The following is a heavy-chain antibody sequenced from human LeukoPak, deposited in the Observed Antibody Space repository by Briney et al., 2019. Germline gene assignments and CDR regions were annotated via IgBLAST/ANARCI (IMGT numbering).Heavy chain of an antibody. CDR2: IYYSGST. D-gene: IGHD6-13*01. V-gene: IGHV4-59*08. CDR3: ARRLSSWYRPGGYFDY. J-gene: IGHJ4*02. CDR1: GGSISSYY. Sequence: SETLSLTCTVSGGSISSYYWSWIRQPPGKGLAWIGYIYYSGSTNYNPSLKSRVTISVDTSKNQFSLKLSSVTAADTAVYYCARRLSSWYRPGGYFDYWGQGTLVTVSS.